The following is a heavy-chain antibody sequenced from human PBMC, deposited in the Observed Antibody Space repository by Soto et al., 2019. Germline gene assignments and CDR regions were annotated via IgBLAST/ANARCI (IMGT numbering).Heavy chain of an antibody. Sequence: PGESLKISCKASGYSLTSYWIGWVRQRPGKGLEWMGIGYPGNSDTRYNPSFRGQVTISVDRSTSTAYLQWSSLKASDTAMYYCTRRAGYIDYWGHGTLVTVSS. CDR3: TRRAGYIDY. V-gene: IGHV5-51*01. CDR1: GYSLTSYW. J-gene: IGHJ4*01. CDR2: GYPGNSDT. D-gene: IGHD6-13*01.